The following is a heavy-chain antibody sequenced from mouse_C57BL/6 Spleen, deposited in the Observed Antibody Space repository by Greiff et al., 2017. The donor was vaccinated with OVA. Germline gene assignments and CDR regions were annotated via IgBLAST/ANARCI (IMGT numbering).Heavy chain of an antibody. CDR2: INPSTGGT. CDR3: ARERGFDYYAMDY. CDR1: GYSFTGYY. J-gene: IGHJ4*01. V-gene: IGHV1-42*01. Sequence: VQLQQSGPELVKPGASVKISCKASGYSFTGYYMNWVKQSPEKSLEWIGEINPSTGGTTYNQKFKAKATLTVDKSSSTAYMQLKSLTSEDSAVYYCARERGFDYYAMDYWGQGTSVTVSS.